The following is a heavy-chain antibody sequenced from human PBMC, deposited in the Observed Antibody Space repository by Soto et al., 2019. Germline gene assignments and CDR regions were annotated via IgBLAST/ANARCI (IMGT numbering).Heavy chain of an antibody. CDR3: ARDLGYCTGTICYSQYFAF. D-gene: IGHD2-2*02. V-gene: IGHV3-30-3*01. Sequence: PGGSLRLSCAASGFTFSSYTIHWVRQAPGKGLEWVAVISYDVNNKYYADSVKGRFTISRDNSKNTLYLQMNSLRAEDTAVYYCARDLGYCTGTICYSQYFAFWGQGTLVTVSS. CDR2: ISYDVNNK. CDR1: GFTFSSYT. J-gene: IGHJ4*02.